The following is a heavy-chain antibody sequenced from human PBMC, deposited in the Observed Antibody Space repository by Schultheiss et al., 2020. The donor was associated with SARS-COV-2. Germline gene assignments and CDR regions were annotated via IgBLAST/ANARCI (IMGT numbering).Heavy chain of an antibody. Sequence: ASVKVSCKASGYTFTSYAMHWVRQAPGQRLEWMGWSNAGNGNTKYSQKFQGRVTITRDTSASTAYMELSSLRSEDTAVYYCARDRIAAAEYYYYGMDVWGQGTTVTVSS. D-gene: IGHD6-13*01. V-gene: IGHV1-3*01. CDR1: GYTFTSYA. J-gene: IGHJ6*02. CDR3: ARDRIAAAEYYYYGMDV. CDR2: SNAGNGNT.